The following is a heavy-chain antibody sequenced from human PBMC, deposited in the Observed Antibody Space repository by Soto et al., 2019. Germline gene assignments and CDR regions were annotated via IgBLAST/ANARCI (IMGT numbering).Heavy chain of an antibody. CDR1: GYTFTSYY. J-gene: IGHJ4*02. Sequence: QVQLVQSGAEVKKPGASVKASCKPFGYTFTSYYIHWVRQAPGEGLERMGIVNPSSGVTGYTQKFQGRVTMTTDTSTSTVYMELSSLRSEDTAVYYCARDMREGLSGWHGVDYWGQGTLVTVSS. CDR2: VNPSSGVT. D-gene: IGHD6-19*01. V-gene: IGHV1-46*01. CDR3: ARDMREGLSGWHGVDY.